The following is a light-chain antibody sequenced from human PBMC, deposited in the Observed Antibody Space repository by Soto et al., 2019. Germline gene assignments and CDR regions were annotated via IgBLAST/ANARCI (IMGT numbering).Light chain of an antibody. V-gene: IGLV2-14*01. Sequence: QSALTQPASVSGSPGQSITISCTGTSSDVGGYNYVSWYQQHPGKAPKLMIYEVSNRPSGASNRFSGSKSGNTASLTISGLQAEDEAHYYCSSYTSSSLYVFGTGTKVTVL. CDR1: SSDVGGYNY. J-gene: IGLJ1*01. CDR3: SSYTSSSLYV. CDR2: EVS.